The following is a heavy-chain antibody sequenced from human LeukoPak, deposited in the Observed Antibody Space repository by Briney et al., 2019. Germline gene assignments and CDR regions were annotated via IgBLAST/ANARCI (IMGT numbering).Heavy chain of an antibody. Sequence: GASVKVSCKASGGTFSSYAISWVRQAPGQGLEWMGRIIPILGIANYAQEFQGRVTITADKSTSTAYMELSSLRSEDTAVYYCAIPPRVDRIVGPVEGWFDPWGQGTLVTVSS. CDR2: IIPILGIA. V-gene: IGHV1-69*04. D-gene: IGHD3-3*01. J-gene: IGHJ5*02. CDR1: GGTFSSYA. CDR3: AIPPRVDRIVGPVEGWFDP.